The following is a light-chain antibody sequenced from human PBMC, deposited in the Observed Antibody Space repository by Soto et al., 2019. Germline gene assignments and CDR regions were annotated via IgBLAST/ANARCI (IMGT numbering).Light chain of an antibody. Sequence: QSVLTQPPSVSGARGQRVRICCTGGSSNIGASNDVHWYQQLPGTAPKVLIYGNTNRPSGVPDRFSGSKSGTSASLAINGLQAEDEADYYCQSYDSSLRGYVFGPGTKVTVL. V-gene: IGLV1-40*01. J-gene: IGLJ1*01. CDR3: QSYDSSLRGYV. CDR1: SSNIGASND. CDR2: GNT.